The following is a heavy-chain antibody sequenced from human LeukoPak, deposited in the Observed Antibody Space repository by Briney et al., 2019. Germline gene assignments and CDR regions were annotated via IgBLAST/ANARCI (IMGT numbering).Heavy chain of an antibody. D-gene: IGHD6-13*01. CDR3: ARLIAAAGRGIDH. V-gene: IGHV4-39*01. J-gene: IGHJ4*02. Sequence: SETLSLTCTVSGFTISSSTYYWGWIRQPPGKGLEWIGRIYYSGSNYYNPSLKSPVTISVATSKTRFTRKLTAVTAADTAVYYCARLIAAAGRGIDHWGQGTLVTVSS. CDR1: GFTISSSTYY. CDR2: IYYSGSN.